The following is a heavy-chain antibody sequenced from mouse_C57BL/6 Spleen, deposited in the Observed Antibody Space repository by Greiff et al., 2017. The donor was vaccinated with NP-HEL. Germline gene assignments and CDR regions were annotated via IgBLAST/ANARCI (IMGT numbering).Heavy chain of an antibody. CDR3: TRDQGYSNYGGYFDY. J-gene: IGHJ2*01. Sequence: EVQGVESGEGLVKPGGSLKLSCAASGFTFSSYAMSWVRQTPEKRLEWVAYISSGGDYIYYADTVKGRFTISRDNARNTLYLQMSSLKSEDTAMYYCTRDQGYSNYGGYFDYWGQGTTLTVSS. CDR1: GFTFSSYA. D-gene: IGHD2-5*01. V-gene: IGHV5-9-1*02. CDR2: ISSGGDYI.